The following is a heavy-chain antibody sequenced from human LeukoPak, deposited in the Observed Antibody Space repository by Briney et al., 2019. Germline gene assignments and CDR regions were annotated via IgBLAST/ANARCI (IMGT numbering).Heavy chain of an antibody. Sequence: GASVKVSRKVSGYTFTSYAMHWVRQAPGQRLEWMGWINADNGNTKNSQKFQGRVTITRDTSISTAYMELSRLRSDDTAVYYCARPVEGWYDFWSDPPLDYWGQGTLVTVSS. CDR1: GYTFTSYA. D-gene: IGHD3-3*01. CDR2: INADNGNT. V-gene: IGHV1-3*01. J-gene: IGHJ4*02. CDR3: ARPVEGWYDFWSDPPLDY.